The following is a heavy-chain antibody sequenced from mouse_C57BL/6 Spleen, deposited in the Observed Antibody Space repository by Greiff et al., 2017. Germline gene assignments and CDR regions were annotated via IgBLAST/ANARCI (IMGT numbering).Heavy chain of an antibody. CDR1: GYTFTSYW. CDR3: ARKGITTVVATDWYFDV. Sequence: VQLQQSGAELVKPGASVKLSCKASGYTFTSYWMHWVKQRPGRGLEWIGRIDPNSGGTKYNEKFKSKATLTVDKPSSTAYMQLSSLTSEDSAVYYCARKGITTVVATDWYFDVWGTGTTVTVSS. J-gene: IGHJ1*03. CDR2: IDPNSGGT. D-gene: IGHD1-1*01. V-gene: IGHV1-72*01.